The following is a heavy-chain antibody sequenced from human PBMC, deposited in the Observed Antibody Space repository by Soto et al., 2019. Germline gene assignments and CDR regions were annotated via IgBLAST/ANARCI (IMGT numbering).Heavy chain of an antibody. J-gene: IGHJ4*02. Sequence: PSETLSLTCTVSGGSFKSGTDSCSWIRQPPGKGLKWIGYVYHNGRTSYSPTLKCRVSISMDTSKNQFSLNLDSVTADDTAVYFCARDFAYFDSWGQGTLVTVSS. CDR2: VYHNGRT. CDR3: ARDFAYFDS. V-gene: IGHV4-61*01. CDR1: GGSFKSGTDS. D-gene: IGHD3-3*01.